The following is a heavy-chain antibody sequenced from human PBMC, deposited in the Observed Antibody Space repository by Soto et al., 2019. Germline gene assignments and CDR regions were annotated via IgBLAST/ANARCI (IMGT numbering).Heavy chain of an antibody. CDR2: IYYSGST. J-gene: IGHJ3*02. CDR1: GDSISNGDYY. V-gene: IGHV4-30-4*01. Sequence: PSETLSLTCSVSGDSISNGDYYWSWIRQPPGKGLEWIGYIYYSGSTYYNPSLKSRASISVDTAINQFSLELTSATAADTAVYYCARLFAYYDKEPGAFDIWGQGTPVTVSS. CDR3: ARLFAYYDKEPGAFDI. D-gene: IGHD3-22*01.